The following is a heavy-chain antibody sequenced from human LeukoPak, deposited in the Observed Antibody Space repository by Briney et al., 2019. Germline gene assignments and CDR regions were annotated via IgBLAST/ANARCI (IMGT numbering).Heavy chain of an antibody. CDR1: GGSISSSSSY. Sequence: MPSETLSLTCTVSGGSISSSSSYWGWIRQPPGKGLEWIGSIYYSGSTYYNPSLKSRVTISVDTSKNQFSLKLSSVTAADTAVYYCAGEGLGYSIDYWGQGTLVTVSS. CDR2: IYYSGST. V-gene: IGHV4-39*07. D-gene: IGHD3-16*01. CDR3: AGEGLGYSIDY. J-gene: IGHJ4*02.